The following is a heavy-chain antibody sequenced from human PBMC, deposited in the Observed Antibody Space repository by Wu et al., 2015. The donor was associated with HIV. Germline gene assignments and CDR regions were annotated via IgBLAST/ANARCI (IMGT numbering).Heavy chain of an antibody. D-gene: IGHD3-3*01. CDR2: INPNSGGT. CDR1: GYAFRNYG. Sequence: QVQLLQSGGEMKKPGASVKVSCKASGYAFRNYGISWVRQAPGQGLEWMGWINPNSGGTNYAQKFQGRVTMTRDTSISTAYMELSRLRSDDTAVYYCARTNYDFWSGPWAFDIWGQGTMVTVSS. CDR3: ARTNYDFWSGPWAFDI. V-gene: IGHV1-2*02. J-gene: IGHJ3*02.